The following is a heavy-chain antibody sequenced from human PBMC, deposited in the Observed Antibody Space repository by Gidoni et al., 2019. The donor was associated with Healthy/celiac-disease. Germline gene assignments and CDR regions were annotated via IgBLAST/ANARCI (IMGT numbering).Heavy chain of an antibody. Sequence: QVQLVESGGGVVQPGRSLRLSCAASGFTFSSYGMPWVRKARCQGLEWVAVIFYDGSNKYYSDSVKGRFTISRDKSKNTLYLQMSSLRAEDTALYYCARGDAFDIWGQGTMVTVSS. V-gene: IGHV3-33*01. J-gene: IGHJ3*02. CDR2: IFYDGSNK. CDR1: GFTFSSYG. CDR3: ARGDAFDI.